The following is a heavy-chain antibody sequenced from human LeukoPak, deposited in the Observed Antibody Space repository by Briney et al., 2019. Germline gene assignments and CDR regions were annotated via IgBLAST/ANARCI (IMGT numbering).Heavy chain of an antibody. CDR3: ARDGRPSAPGGYQPDY. CDR1: GFTFSSYG. J-gene: IGHJ4*02. V-gene: IGHV3-30*02. D-gene: IGHD5-18*01. Sequence: PGGSLKLSCAVSGFTFSSYGMHWVRQAPGKGLEGVAFIRYDGSIQYYADSVKGRFIISRDISKNTLYVQMNSLRVEDTAVYYCARDGRPSAPGGYQPDYWGQGTLVTVSS. CDR2: IRYDGSIQ.